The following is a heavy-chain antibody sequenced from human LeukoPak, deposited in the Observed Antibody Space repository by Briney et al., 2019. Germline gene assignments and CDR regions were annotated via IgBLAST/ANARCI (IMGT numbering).Heavy chain of an antibody. CDR3: ARVVVAAIVNWFDP. J-gene: IGHJ5*02. D-gene: IGHD2-15*01. Sequence: SETLSLTCAVYGGSFSGYYWSWIRQPPGKGLEWIGYIYHSGSTYYNPSLKSRVTISVDRSKNQFSLKLSSVTAADTAVYYCARVVVAAIVNWFDPWGQGTLVTVSS. CDR2: IYHSGST. V-gene: IGHV4-34*01. CDR1: GGSFSGYY.